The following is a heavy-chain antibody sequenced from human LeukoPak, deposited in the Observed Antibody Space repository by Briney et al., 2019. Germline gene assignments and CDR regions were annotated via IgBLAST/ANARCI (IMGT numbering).Heavy chain of an antibody. J-gene: IGHJ4*02. CDR1: GFTFSSYW. CDR2: IKQDGSEK. V-gene: IGHV3-7*01. D-gene: IGHD6-13*01. Sequence: GSLRLSCAASGFTFSSYWMSWVRQAPGKGLEWVANIKQDGSEKYYVDSVKGRFTISRDNAKNSLYLQMNSLRAEDTAVYYCARGGVYSSSWYGDYWGQGTLVTVSS. CDR3: ARGGVYSSSWYGDY.